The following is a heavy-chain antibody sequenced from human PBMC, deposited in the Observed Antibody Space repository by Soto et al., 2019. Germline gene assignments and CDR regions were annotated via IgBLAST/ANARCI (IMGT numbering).Heavy chain of an antibody. D-gene: IGHD3-22*01. V-gene: IGHV4-59*01. Sequence: SETLSLTCTVSGGSISSYYWSWIRQPPGKGLEWIGYIYYSGSTNYNPSLKSRVTISVDTSKNQFSLKLSSVTAADTAVYYCARDHYDSSGYYWSYWGQGTLVTVSS. J-gene: IGHJ4*02. CDR1: GGSISSYY. CDR2: IYYSGST. CDR3: ARDHYDSSGYYWSY.